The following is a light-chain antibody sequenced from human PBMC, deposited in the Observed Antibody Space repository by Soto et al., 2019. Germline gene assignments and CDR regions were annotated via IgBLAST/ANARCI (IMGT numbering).Light chain of an antibody. J-gene: IGKJ4*01. CDR1: QSISTY. Sequence: EIVLTQSPATLSMSPGDRATLSCRASQSISTYLAWYQQKPGQAPRLLIYDASIRATGIPARFSGSGSGTDFALTISSLEPEEFAVYYCQQRTGSSFGGGTKVEIK. V-gene: IGKV3-11*01. CDR3: QQRTGSS. CDR2: DAS.